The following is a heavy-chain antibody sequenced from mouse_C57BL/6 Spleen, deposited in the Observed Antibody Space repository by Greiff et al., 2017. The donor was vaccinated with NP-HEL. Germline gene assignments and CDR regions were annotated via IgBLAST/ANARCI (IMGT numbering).Heavy chain of an antibody. V-gene: IGHV5-17*01. J-gene: IGHJ2*01. CDR3: ARRAVAPFFDY. CDR2: ISSGSSTI. Sequence: DVHLVESGGGLVKPGGSLKLSCAASGFTFSDYGMHWVRQAPEKGLEWVAYISSGSSTIYYADTVKGRFTISRDNAKNTLFLQMTSLRSEDTAMYYCARRAVAPFFDYWGQGTTLTVSS. CDR1: GFTFSDYG. D-gene: IGHD1-1*01.